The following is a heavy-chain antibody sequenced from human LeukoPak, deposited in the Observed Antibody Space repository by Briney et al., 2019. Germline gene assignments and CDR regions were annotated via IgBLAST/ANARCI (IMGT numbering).Heavy chain of an antibody. CDR1: GYTFTSYY. J-gene: IGHJ6*02. V-gene: IGHV1-46*01. Sequence: ASVEVSCKASGYTFTSYYMHWVRQAPGQGLEWMGIINPSGGSTSYAQKFQGRVTMTRDTSTSTVYMELSSLRSEDTAVYYCARDGDGSSCYARDYYYYGMDVWGQGTTVTVSS. CDR2: INPSGGST. CDR3: ARDGDGSSCYARDYYYYGMDV. D-gene: IGHD6-13*01.